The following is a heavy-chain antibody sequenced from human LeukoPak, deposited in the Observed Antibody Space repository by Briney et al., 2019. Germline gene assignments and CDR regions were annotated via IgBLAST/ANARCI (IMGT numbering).Heavy chain of an antibody. Sequence: SGGSLRLSCAASGFTFSNYWMHWVRQAPGKRLEWVSRINPDGSSSNYADSVKGRFTMSRDNAKSMVYLQMDGLRAEDTAVFSCVRQAVSGDSGIAYWGQGTLVTVSS. J-gene: IGHJ4*02. CDR2: INPDGSSS. CDR1: GFTFSNYW. CDR3: VRQAVSGDSGIAY. V-gene: IGHV3-74*01. D-gene: IGHD4-17*01.